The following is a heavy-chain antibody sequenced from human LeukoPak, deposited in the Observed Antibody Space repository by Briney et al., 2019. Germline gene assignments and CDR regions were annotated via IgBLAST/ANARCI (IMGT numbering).Heavy chain of an antibody. Sequence: KSSETLSLTCTVSGGSISSYYWSWIRQPPGKGLEWIGSIYYSGSTYYNPSLKSRVTISVDTSKNQFSLKLSSVTAADTAVYYCARALHVLLWFGELLISRFDPWGQGTLVTVSS. J-gene: IGHJ5*02. CDR3: ARALHVLLWFGELLISRFDP. D-gene: IGHD3-10*01. CDR1: GGSISSYY. V-gene: IGHV4-39*07. CDR2: IYYSGST.